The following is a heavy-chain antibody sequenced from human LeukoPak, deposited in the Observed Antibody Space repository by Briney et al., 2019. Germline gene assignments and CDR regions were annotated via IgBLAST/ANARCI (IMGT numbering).Heavy chain of an antibody. CDR1: GGSVSSGTYY. CDR3: ARQRSLLTVAWFDP. CDR2: FYNSGSA. J-gene: IGHJ5*02. Sequence: SETLSLTCTVSGGSVSSGTYYWTWIRQSPGKGLEWIGCFYNSGSANYNPSLKSRVTISVDTSKNQFSLKLSSVTAADTAVYYCARQRSLLTVAWFDPWGQGTLVTVSS. V-gene: IGHV4-61*01. D-gene: IGHD6-19*01.